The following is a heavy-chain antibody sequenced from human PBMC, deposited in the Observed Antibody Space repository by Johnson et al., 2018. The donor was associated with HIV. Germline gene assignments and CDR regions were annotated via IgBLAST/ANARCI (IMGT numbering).Heavy chain of an antibody. CDR3: PREAYRAFDI. V-gene: IGHV3-30-3*01. Sequence: QVQLVESGGGVVQPGRSLRLSCAASGFTFSIYAMHWVRQAPGKGLEWVAVISYDGSNKYYADSVKGRFTISRDNSKKKLYLQMNSLRAEETAVYYCPREAYRAFDIWGQGTMVTVSS. CDR1: GFTFSIYA. D-gene: IGHD2-21*01. CDR2: ISYDGSNK. J-gene: IGHJ3*02.